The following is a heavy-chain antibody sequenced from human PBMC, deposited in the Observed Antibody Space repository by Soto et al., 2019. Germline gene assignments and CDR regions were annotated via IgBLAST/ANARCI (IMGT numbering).Heavy chain of an antibody. V-gene: IGHV4-39*02. J-gene: IGHJ4*02. CDR1: GGSISSSSYY. CDR3: ARPVTGETWLQLAY. D-gene: IGHD1-1*01. Sequence: QLQLQESGPGLVKPSETLSLTCTVSGGSISSSSYYWGWIRQPPGKGLEWIGSIYYSGNTYYNPSLTSRVPISLDTSKNNLSLKQRSVTAADTAVYYCARPVTGETWLQLAYWRQGRQVTVFS. CDR2: IYYSGNT.